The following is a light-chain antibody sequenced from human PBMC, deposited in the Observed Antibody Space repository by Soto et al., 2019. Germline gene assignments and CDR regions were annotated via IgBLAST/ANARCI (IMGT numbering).Light chain of an antibody. J-gene: IGLJ3*02. CDR1: SSNIGSNT. CDR3: AAWDDSLNGWV. Sequence: QSVLTQPPSASGTPGQRVTISCSGSSSNIGSNTVNWYQQLPGTAPKLLIYSNNQRPSGVTDRFSGSKSGTSASLAISGLHSEDEDDYYCAAWDDSLNGWVFGGGNKLTVL. CDR2: SNN. V-gene: IGLV1-44*01.